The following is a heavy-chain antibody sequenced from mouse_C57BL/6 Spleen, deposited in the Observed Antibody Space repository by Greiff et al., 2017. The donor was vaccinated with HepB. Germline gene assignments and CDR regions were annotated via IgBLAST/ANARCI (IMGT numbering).Heavy chain of an antibody. CDR1: GYTFTSYW. D-gene: IGHD2-1*01. CDR3: ARGLYYGNYPWYFDV. Sequence: QVQLQQPGAELVRPGSSVKMSCKASGYTFTSYWMHWVKQRPIQGLEWIGNIDPSDSETHYNQKFKDKATLTEDKSSSTAYMQLSSLTSEDSAVYYCARGLYYGNYPWYFDVWGTGTTVTVSS. V-gene: IGHV1-52*01. J-gene: IGHJ1*03. CDR2: IDPSDSET.